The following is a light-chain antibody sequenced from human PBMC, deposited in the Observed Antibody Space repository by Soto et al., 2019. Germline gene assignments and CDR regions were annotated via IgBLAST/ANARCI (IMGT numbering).Light chain of an antibody. J-gene: IGKJ5*01. V-gene: IGKV3-20*01. CDR1: QSVSSSY. CDR3: QQYTGPPTT. CDR2: GAS. Sequence: EIVLTQSPGTLSLSPGERATLSRRASQSVSSSYLAWYQQKPGQAPRLLIYGASSRATGIPDRCSGSGAGTDFTLTITRLEPEDSAVYFCQQYTGPPTTFGQGTRLEIK.